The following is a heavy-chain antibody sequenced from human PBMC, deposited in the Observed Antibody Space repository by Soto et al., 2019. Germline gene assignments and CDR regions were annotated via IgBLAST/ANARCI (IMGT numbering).Heavy chain of an antibody. Sequence: GGSLRLSCEASGFTFSRYGMHWVRQAPGMGLEWVAVISWDGLAQYYGDSVKGRFTISRDNSQSTLYLQMNSLRAEDTAIYYCAKETIQVGGPNYFDYWGQGVLVTVSS. V-gene: IGHV3-30*18. CDR3: AKETIQVGGPNYFDY. J-gene: IGHJ4*02. CDR2: ISWDGLAQ. D-gene: IGHD1-1*01. CDR1: GFTFSRYG.